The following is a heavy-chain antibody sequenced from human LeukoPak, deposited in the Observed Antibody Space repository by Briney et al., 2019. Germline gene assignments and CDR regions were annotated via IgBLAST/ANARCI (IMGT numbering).Heavy chain of an antibody. J-gene: IGHJ5*02. V-gene: IGHV4-61*02. CDR2: IYTSGSA. D-gene: IGHD6-13*01. CDR1: GGSISSGSYY. CDR3: ARGYSSSWYLNWFDP. Sequence: PSETLSLTCTVSGGSISSGSYYWSWIRQPAGKGLEWIGRIYTSGSANYNPSLKSRVTISVDTSKNHFSLTLSSVTAADTAVYYCARGYSSSWYLNWFDPWGQGTLVTVSS.